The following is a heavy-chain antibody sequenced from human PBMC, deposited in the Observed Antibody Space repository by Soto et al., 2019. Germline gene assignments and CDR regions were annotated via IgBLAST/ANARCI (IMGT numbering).Heavy chain of an antibody. CDR2: INPSGGST. V-gene: IGHV1-46*01. CDR1: GYTFTSYY. J-gene: IGHJ6*02. CDR3: ARDRVVATSLFHHGMDV. Sequence: ASVKVSCKASGYTFTSYYMHWVRQAPGQGPEWMGIINPSGGSTSYAQKFQGRVTMTRDTSTSTVYMELSSLRSEDTAVYYCARDRVVATSLFHHGMDVWGQGTTVNVFS. D-gene: IGHD5-12*01.